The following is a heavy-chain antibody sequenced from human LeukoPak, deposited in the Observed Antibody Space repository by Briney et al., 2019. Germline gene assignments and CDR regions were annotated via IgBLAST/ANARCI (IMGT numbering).Heavy chain of an antibody. V-gene: IGHV1-69*05. J-gene: IGHJ4*02. D-gene: IGHD3-22*01. Sequence: SVKASCKASGGTFSSYAISWVRQAPGQGLEWMGGIIPIFGTANYAQKFQGRVTITTDESTSTAYMELSSLRSEDTAVYYCARGPRVHYYDSSGYYYFDYWGQGTLVTVSS. CDR1: GGTFSSYA. CDR2: IIPIFGTA. CDR3: ARGPRVHYYDSSGYYYFDY.